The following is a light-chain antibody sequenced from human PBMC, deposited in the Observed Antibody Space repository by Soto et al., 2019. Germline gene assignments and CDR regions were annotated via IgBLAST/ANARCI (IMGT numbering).Light chain of an antibody. Sequence: DIVMTQSPDSLAVSLGERATINCKSSQSVLYSSKNKNYLAWYQQKPGQPPKLLIYWASTRESGVPDRFSGSGSGTDFTLTISSLQAEDVAVYYCQQYYSPPPTFGQGTKLEIK. CDR3: QQYYSPPPT. J-gene: IGKJ2*01. CDR1: QSVLYSSKNKNY. V-gene: IGKV4-1*01. CDR2: WAS.